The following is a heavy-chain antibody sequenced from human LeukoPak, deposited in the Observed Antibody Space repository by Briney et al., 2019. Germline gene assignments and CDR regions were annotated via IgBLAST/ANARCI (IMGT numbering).Heavy chain of an antibody. CDR2: MYYSGTT. CDR1: RGFISSSSYY. D-gene: IGHD2-2*02. Sequence: NPSETLSLTCTVSRGFISSSSYYWGWIRQPPGKGLEWIGSMYYSGTTFYNPSLKSRVTISVDPSKSQFSLKLSSVTAADTAVYYCAREYCSSTSCYRGDYNFDPWGQGTLVAVSS. CDR3: AREYCSSTSCYRGDYNFDP. J-gene: IGHJ5*02. V-gene: IGHV4-39*02.